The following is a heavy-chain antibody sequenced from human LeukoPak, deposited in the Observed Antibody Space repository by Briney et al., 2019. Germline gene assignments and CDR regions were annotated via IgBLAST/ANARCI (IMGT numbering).Heavy chain of an antibody. CDR2: ITGAGDAT. CDR3: AKSWGSGTYTFDY. J-gene: IGHJ4*02. CDR1: GFTFSAYA. V-gene: IGHV3-23*01. D-gene: IGHD3-10*01. Sequence: GGSLRLSCATTGFTFSAYAMSWVRQAPEKGLEWVATITGAGDATYHAASVMGRFTVSRDNSKNTLSLQMSSPRGEDTAVYYCAKSWGSGTYTFDYWGQGILVTVSS.